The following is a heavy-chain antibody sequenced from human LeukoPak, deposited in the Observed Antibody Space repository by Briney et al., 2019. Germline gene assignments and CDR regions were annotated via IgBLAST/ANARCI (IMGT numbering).Heavy chain of an antibody. CDR3: ARDKVYYYDSSGYSYYWYFDL. Sequence: PGGSLRLSCAASGFTFSTYSMNWVRQAPGKGLEWVSSISSGSGYIYYADSVKGRFTISRDNDKNSLYLQMNSLRAEDTAVYYCARDKVYYYDSSGYSYYWYFDLWGRGTLVTVSS. CDR1: GFTFSTYS. J-gene: IGHJ2*01. V-gene: IGHV3-21*01. CDR2: ISSGSGYI. D-gene: IGHD3-22*01.